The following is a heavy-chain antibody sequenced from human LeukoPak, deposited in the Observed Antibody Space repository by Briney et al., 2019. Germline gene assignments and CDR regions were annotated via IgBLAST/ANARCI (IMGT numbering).Heavy chain of an antibody. D-gene: IGHD6-6*01. CDR3: ARHGKFSSSSPPFDY. CDR2: IYYSGST. V-gene: IGHV4-59*08. CDR1: GGSISSYY. Sequence: SETLSLTCTVSGGSISSYYWSWIRQPPGKGLEWIGYIYYSGSTNYNPSLKSRVTISVDTSKNQFPLKLSSVTAADTAVYYCARHGKFSSSSPPFDYWGQGTLVTVSS. J-gene: IGHJ4*02.